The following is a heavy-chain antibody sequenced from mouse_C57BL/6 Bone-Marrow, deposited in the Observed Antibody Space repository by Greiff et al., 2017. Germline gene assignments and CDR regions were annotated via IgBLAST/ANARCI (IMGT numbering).Heavy chain of an antibody. D-gene: IGHD1-1*01. J-gene: IGHJ4*01. Sequence: EVQLQQSVAELVRPGASVKLSCTASGFHIKNTYMHWVKQRPEQGLEWIGRIDPANGNPQYAPKFQGKATITADPSSNTASLQLSSLTSEDTAIYYCARWGFITTGVWYAMDYWGQGTSVTVSS. V-gene: IGHV14-3*01. CDR2: IDPANGNP. CDR3: ARWGFITTGVWYAMDY. CDR1: GFHIKNTY.